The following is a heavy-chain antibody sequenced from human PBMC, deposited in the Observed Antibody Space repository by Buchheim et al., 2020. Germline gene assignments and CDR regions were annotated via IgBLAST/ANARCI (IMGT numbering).Heavy chain of an antibody. J-gene: IGHJ6*02. CDR1: GGSFSGYY. CDR2: INHSGST. CDR3: AGRYSGSYYGLYYYYYGMDV. D-gene: IGHD1-26*01. Sequence: QVQLQQWGAGLLKPSETLSLTCAVYGGSFSGYYWSWIRQPPGKGLEWIGEINHSGSTNYNPSLNSRVTISVDTSKNQFSLKLSSVTAADTAVYYCAGRYSGSYYGLYYYYYGMDVWGQGTT. V-gene: IGHV4-34*01.